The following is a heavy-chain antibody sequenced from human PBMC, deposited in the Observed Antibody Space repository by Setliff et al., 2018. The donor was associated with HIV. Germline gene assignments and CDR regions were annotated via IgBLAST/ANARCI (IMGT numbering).Heavy chain of an antibody. CDR1: GYTFTSYY. V-gene: IGHV1-46*01. CDR2: INPAGNPT. J-gene: IGHJ4*02. D-gene: IGHD3-22*01. CDR3: ARGLDYYDSSGYLDY. Sequence: ASVKVSCKASGYTFTSYYIHWVRQAPGQGLEWMGIINPAGNPTSYAQKFQGRVTMTTDTSTSTAYMELRSLRSDDTAVYYCARGLDYYDSSGYLDYWGQGTLVTVSS.